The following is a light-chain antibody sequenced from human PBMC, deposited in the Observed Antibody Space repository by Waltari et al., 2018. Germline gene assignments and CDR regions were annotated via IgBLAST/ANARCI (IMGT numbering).Light chain of an antibody. CDR1: SSDVRTYNY. V-gene: IGLV2-14*01. CDR2: EVT. J-gene: IGLJ1*01. Sequence: QSALTQPASVSGSPGQSITISCTGTSSDVRTYNYVSWYQQYPGKAPTLVIYEVTNRPSGVSDRFSGSKSGSTASLTISGLQPDDEAHYYCSSYTSATTLVVFGPGTWDTV. CDR3: SSYTSATTLVV.